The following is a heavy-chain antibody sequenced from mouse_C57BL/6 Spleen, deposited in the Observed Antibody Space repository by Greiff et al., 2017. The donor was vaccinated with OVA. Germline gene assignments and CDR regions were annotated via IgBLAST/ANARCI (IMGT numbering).Heavy chain of an antibody. CDR1: GYTFTSYW. Sequence: QVQLQQPGAELVKPGASVTLSCKASGYTFTSYWMQWVQQRPGQGLEWIGEIDPSDSYTNYNQKFKGQATLTVVTSSSTAYMQLSSLTSEDSAVYYCARRYYGSSYWYFEVWGTGTTVTVSS. V-gene: IGHV1-50*01. J-gene: IGHJ1*03. CDR3: ARRYYGSSYWYFEV. D-gene: IGHD1-1*01. CDR2: IDPSDSYT.